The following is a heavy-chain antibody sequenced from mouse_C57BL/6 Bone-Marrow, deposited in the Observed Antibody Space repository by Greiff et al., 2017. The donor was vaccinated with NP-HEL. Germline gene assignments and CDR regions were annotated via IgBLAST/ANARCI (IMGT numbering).Heavy chain of an antibody. CDR1: GYTFTSYG. CDR2: IYIGNGYT. CDR3: ARWGYYGIYWYFDV. Sequence: EVKVVESGAELVRPGSSVKMSCKTSGYTFTSYGINWVKQRPGQGLEWIGYIYIGNGYTEYNEKFKGKATLTSDTSSSTAYMQLSSLTSEDSAIYFCARWGYYGIYWYFDVWGTGTTVTVSS. D-gene: IGHD2-1*01. J-gene: IGHJ1*03. V-gene: IGHV1-58*01.